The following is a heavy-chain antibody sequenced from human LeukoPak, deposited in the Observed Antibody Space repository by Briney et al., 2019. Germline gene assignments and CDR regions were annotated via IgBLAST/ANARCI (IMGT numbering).Heavy chain of an antibody. J-gene: IGHJ4*02. CDR3: ARKSLWFKYYDY. V-gene: IGHV3-30*01. CDR2: TSYDGGNR. Sequence: GTSLRLSCAASGFTFTSYTMHWVRQPPGQGLEWVAATSYDGGNRYYADYVKGRFTISRGNSNNTLFLQMKSLRPEDTAVYFCARKSLWFKYYDYWGQGIWVTVSS. D-gene: IGHD2-21*01. CDR1: GFTFTSYT.